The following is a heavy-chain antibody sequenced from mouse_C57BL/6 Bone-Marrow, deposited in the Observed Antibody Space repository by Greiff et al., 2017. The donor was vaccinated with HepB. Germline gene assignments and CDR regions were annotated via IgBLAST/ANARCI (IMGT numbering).Heavy chain of an antibody. Sequence: EVQLQQSGAELVKPGASVKLSCTASGFNIKDYYMHWVKQRTEQGLEWIGRIDPEDGETNYAPKFQGKATITADTSSNTAYLQLSSLTSENTADYYCARCYYDYDGPYAYGGEGTLVTVSA. CDR3: ARCYYDYDGPYAY. J-gene: IGHJ3*01. CDR2: IDPEDGET. CDR1: GFNIKDYY. D-gene: IGHD2-4*01. V-gene: IGHV14-2*01.